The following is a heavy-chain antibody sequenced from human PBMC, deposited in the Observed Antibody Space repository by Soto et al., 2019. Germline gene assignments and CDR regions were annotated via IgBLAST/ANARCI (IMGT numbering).Heavy chain of an antibody. Sequence: VQVVESGGGLVQPGRSLRLSCVASGFRFDDYAMQWVRQTPRKGLEWVAGIDWNSGSVTYVDSVKGRFTISRDNARNSLYLEMKSLRGEDTAVYYCVNSRGSYFVFYGTDVWGQGTTVTVS. J-gene: IGHJ6*02. CDR1: GFRFDDYA. D-gene: IGHD1-26*01. CDR2: IDWNSGSV. V-gene: IGHV3-9*01. CDR3: VNSRGSYFVFYGTDV.